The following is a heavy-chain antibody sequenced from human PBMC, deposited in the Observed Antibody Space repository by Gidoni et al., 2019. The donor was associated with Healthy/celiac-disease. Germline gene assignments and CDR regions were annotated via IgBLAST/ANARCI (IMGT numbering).Heavy chain of an antibody. D-gene: IGHD4-17*01. CDR3: ATDQPANRTVTTYFDL. CDR2: FDPEDGET. V-gene: IGHV1-24*01. J-gene: IGHJ2*01. Sequence: QVQLVQSGAEVKKPGASVKVSCKVSGYTLTELSMHWVRQAPGKGLEWMGGFDPEDGETIYAQKFQGRVTMTEDTSTDTAYMELSSLRSEDTAVYYCATDQPANRTVTTYFDLWGRGTLVTVSS. CDR1: GYTLTELS.